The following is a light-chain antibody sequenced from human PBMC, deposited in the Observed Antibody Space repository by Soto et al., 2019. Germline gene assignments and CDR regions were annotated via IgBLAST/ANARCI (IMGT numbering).Light chain of an antibody. V-gene: IGLV2-11*01. CDR1: SSDVGGYNY. CDR2: DVS. J-gene: IGLJ1*01. Sequence: QSVLTQPRSVSGSPGQSVTISCTGTSSDVGGYNYVSCYHQHPGKAPTLMIYDVSKRPSGXXDRFSXSKPXNTASLTISGLQAEDEADYYCCSYAGSYTFYVFGTGTRSP. CDR3: CSYAGSYTFYV.